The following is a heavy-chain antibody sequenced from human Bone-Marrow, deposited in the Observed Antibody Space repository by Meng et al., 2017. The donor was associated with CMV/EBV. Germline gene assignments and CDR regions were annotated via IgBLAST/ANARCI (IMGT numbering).Heavy chain of an antibody. Sequence: ASVKVSCKASGYTFSTYDINWVRLVTGQGLEWMGWMNANSGNTGYAQKFQGRVSMTRDTSTSTAYMELSSLRSEDTAVYFCARTQIAVEAGGTKTKYYYYGLDVWGQGTTVTVSS. CDR2: MNANSGNT. CDR1: GYTFSTYD. D-gene: IGHD6-13*01. J-gene: IGHJ6*02. V-gene: IGHV1-8*02. CDR3: ARTQIAVEAGGTKTKYYYYGLDV.